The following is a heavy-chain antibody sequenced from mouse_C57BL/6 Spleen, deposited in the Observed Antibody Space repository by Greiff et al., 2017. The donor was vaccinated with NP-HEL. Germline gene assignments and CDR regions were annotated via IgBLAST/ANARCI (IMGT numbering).Heavy chain of an antibody. J-gene: IGHJ1*03. D-gene: IGHD2-3*01. CDR3: TTWDDGYPDV. CDR2: IDPENGDT. V-gene: IGHV14-4*01. CDR1: GFNIKDDY. Sequence: VQLQQSGAELVRPGASVKLSCTASGFNIKDDYMHWVKQRPEQGLEWIGWIDPENGDTEYASKFQGKATITADTSSNTAYLQLSSLTSEDTAVYYCTTWDDGYPDVWGTGTTVTVSS.